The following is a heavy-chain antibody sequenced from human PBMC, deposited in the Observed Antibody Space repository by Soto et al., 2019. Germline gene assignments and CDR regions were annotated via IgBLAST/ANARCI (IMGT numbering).Heavy chain of an antibody. CDR2: IYYSGST. Sequence: SETLSLTCTVSGGSISSSSYYWGWIRQPPGKGLEWIGSIYYSGSTYYNPSLKSRVPISVDTSKNQFSLKLSSVTAADTAVYYCARRIAARRASFDYWGQGTLVTVSS. CDR1: GGSISSSSYY. J-gene: IGHJ4*02. V-gene: IGHV4-39*01. CDR3: ARRIAARRASFDY. D-gene: IGHD6-6*01.